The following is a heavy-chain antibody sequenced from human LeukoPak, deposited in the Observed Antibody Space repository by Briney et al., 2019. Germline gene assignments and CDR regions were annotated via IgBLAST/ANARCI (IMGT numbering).Heavy chain of an antibody. Sequence: PGGSLRLSCTASGFTVSSIYMSWVRQAPGKGLEWVSVIYNDGSPYYADSVRDRFTTSRDNSKNTVDLQLNRLRAEDTAVYFCARGLLAAGTFDSWGQGTLVTVSS. D-gene: IGHD6-13*01. V-gene: IGHV3-66*01. J-gene: IGHJ4*02. CDR3: ARGLLAAGTFDS. CDR2: IYNDGSP. CDR1: GFTVSSIY.